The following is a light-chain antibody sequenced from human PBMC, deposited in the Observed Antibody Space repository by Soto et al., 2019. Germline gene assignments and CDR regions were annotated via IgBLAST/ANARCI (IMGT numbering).Light chain of an antibody. V-gene: IGLV2-14*01. CDR1: ISDFVVYNY. Sequence: QSALTQPASVSGSPGQSITISCTGTISDFVVYNYVSWYQQHPGKAPKLMIYEVSNRPSGVSNRFSGSKSGNTASLTISGLQPEDEADYYCSSYTSSNTYVFGTGTKLTVL. CDR2: EVS. J-gene: IGLJ1*01. CDR3: SSYTSSNTYV.